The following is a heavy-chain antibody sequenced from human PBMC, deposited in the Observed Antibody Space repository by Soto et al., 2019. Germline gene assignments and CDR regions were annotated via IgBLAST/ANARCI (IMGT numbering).Heavy chain of an antibody. CDR2: IYYSGST. CDR3: GSAGVGYYFIDN. CDR1: GGSIRTGDNY. V-gene: IGHV4-30-4*01. Sequence: QVQLQESGPGLVKPSQTLSLTCSVSGGSIRTGDNYWSWIRQPPGKGLEWIGYIYYSGSTYYNPSLKSRIIISKDTSKNQFSPKLTSVTAADTAVYYCGSAGVGYYFIDNWGQGILVTVSS. D-gene: IGHD3-22*01. J-gene: IGHJ4*02.